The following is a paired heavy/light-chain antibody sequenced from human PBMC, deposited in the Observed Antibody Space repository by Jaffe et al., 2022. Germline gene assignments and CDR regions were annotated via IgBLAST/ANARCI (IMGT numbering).Light chain of an antibody. Sequence: QVVLTQSPSASASLGASVKLTCTLSSGHSSYAIAWHQQQPEKGPRYLMKVNSDGRHNKGDGIPDRFSGSSSGAERYLTISSLQSEDEADYYCQTWGTGIQIFGGGTKLTVL. CDR1: SGHSSYA. CDR2: VNSDGRH. J-gene: IGLJ2*01. CDR3: QTWGTGIQI. V-gene: IGLV4-69*01.
Heavy chain of an antibody. Sequence: QVQVQQWGAGLLKPSETLSLTCAVYGGPFSGYYWSWIRQPPGKGLEWIGEINHSGSTHYNPSLKSRVTILVDTSKNQFSLRLSSVTAADTAVYYCARRPIGDPFDYWGQGTLVTVSS. V-gene: IGHV4-34*01. CDR3: ARRPIGDPFDY. J-gene: IGHJ4*02. D-gene: IGHD4-17*01. CDR1: GGPFSGYY. CDR2: INHSGST.